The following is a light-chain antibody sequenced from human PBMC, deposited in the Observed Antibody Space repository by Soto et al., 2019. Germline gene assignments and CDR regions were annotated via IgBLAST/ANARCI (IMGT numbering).Light chain of an antibody. CDR1: QSVGSSY. Sequence: EIVLAQSPGTLSLSPGERATLSCRASQSVGSSYLAWYQQKPGQAPRLLIYGASSRATGIPDRFSGSGSGTDFTLTISRLEPEDFAVYYCHQRSGWPPAITFGQGTRLEIK. J-gene: IGKJ5*01. CDR2: GAS. V-gene: IGKV3D-20*02. CDR3: HQRSGWPPAIT.